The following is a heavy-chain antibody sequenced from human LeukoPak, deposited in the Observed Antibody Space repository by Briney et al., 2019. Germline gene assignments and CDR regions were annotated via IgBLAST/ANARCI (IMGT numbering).Heavy chain of an antibody. J-gene: IGHJ6*01. CDR2: MHSDGRT. D-gene: IGHD6-19*01. CDR3: ASEIAVAGPYYGMDV. CDR1: GFSVSNSY. Sequence: GGSLRLSCAASGFSVSNSYMNWVRQASGKGLEWVSVMHSDGRTFYADSVKGRFTISRDKSKNMFYLQMDSLRAEDTAVYYCASEIAVAGPYYGMDVWGQGTTVTVSS. V-gene: IGHV3-53*01.